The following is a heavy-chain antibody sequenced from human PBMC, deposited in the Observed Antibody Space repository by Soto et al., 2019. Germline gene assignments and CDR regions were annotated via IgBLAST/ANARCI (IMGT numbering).Heavy chain of an antibody. D-gene: IGHD3-22*01. V-gene: IGHV1-69*06. J-gene: IGHJ3*02. CDR2: IIPIFGTA. CDR1: GGNFSSYA. Sequence: SVKVSCKASGGNFSSYAISWVRQAPGPVLEWIGGIIPIFGTANYAQKVQGRVTITADKPTSTAYMELSSLRYEDTAVYYCAREQSVDSSGYYPEAFDIWGQGTMGTV. CDR3: AREQSVDSSGYYPEAFDI.